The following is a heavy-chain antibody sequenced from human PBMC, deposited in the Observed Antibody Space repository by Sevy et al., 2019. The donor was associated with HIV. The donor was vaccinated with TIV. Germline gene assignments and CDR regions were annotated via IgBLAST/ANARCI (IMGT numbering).Heavy chain of an antibody. CDR2: INPSSGGT. J-gene: IGHJ5*02. D-gene: IGHD2-15*01. Sequence: ASVKVSCETSGYIFTYYYIHWVRQAPGQGHEWMGWINPSSGGTQYAQKFQGRVSVTSDTSRRTSYMEMRSLRSDDTALYYCARQVDNWFDPWGQGNPVTVSS. CDR1: GYIFTYYY. CDR3: ARQVDNWFDP. V-gene: IGHV1-2*02.